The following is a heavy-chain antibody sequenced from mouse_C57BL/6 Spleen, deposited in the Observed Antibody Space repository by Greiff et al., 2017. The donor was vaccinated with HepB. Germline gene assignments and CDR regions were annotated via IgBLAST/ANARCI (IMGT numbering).Heavy chain of an antibody. Sequence: QVQLQQSGPGLVQPSQSLSITCTVSGFSLTSYGVHWVRQSPGKGLEWLGVIWRGGSTDYNAAFMSRLSITKDNSKSQVFFKMNSLQADDTAIYYCAKYYGSSYSYAMDYWGQGTSVTVSS. CDR2: IWRGGST. CDR1: GFSLTSYG. D-gene: IGHD1-1*01. V-gene: IGHV2-5*01. J-gene: IGHJ4*01. CDR3: AKYYGSSYSYAMDY.